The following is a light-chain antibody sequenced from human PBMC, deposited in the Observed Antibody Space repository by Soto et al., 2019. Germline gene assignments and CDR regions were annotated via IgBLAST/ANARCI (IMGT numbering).Light chain of an antibody. Sequence: EIVLTQSPATLSLSPGERATLSCRASQSVSSYLAWYQQKPGQAPRLLIYDASNRATGIPARFSGSGSGTDFTLTSSSLEPEDLAFYYCQRRSNWPPLTCGGGIKVEIK. CDR1: QSVSSY. CDR3: QRRSNWPPLT. J-gene: IGKJ4*01. CDR2: DAS. V-gene: IGKV3-11*01.